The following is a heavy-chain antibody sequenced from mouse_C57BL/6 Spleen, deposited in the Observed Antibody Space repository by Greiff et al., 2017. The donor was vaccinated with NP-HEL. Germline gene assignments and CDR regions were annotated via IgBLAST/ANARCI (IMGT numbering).Heavy chain of an antibody. CDR2: INPNNGGT. D-gene: IGHD3-2*02. CDR3: APVEAAQATWAMDY. J-gene: IGHJ4*01. V-gene: IGHV1-26*01. Sequence: EVQLQQSGPELVKPGASVKISCKASGYTFTDYYMNWVKQSHGKSLEWIGDINPNNGGTSYNQKFKGKATLTVDKSSSTAYMELRSLTSEDSAVYYCAPVEAAQATWAMDYWGQGTSVTVSS. CDR1: GYTFTDYY.